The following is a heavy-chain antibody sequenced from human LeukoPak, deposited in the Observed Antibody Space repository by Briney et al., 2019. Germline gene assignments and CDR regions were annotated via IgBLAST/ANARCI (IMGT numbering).Heavy chain of an antibody. Sequence: GGSLGLSCATSGFTFSRSGMTWVRQPPGKGLEWVASFDGNADGTYYADSVKGRCTISRDNSKNTLYLQMNSLRAEDTAIYYCAKPRIIGLGWAQFDYWGQGSLVTVSS. CDR3: AKPRIIGLGWAQFDY. J-gene: IGHJ4*02. CDR2: FDGNADGT. CDR1: GFTFSRSG. D-gene: IGHD2-15*01. V-gene: IGHV3-23*01.